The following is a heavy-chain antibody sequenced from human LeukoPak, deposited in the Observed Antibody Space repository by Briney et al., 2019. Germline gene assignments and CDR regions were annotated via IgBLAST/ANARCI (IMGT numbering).Heavy chain of an antibody. CDR3: ARGAQLTDY. J-gene: IGHJ4*02. CDR1: GFTFSTYG. V-gene: IGHV3-64*01. D-gene: IGHD6-13*01. Sequence: GGSLRLSCAASGFTFSTYGMHWVRQAPGKGLEYVSGIGLDGGTTYYAKSVKGRFTISRDNSKNMVYLQMGSLRADDMAVYYCARGAQLTDYWGQGNLVTVSS. CDR2: IGLDGGTT.